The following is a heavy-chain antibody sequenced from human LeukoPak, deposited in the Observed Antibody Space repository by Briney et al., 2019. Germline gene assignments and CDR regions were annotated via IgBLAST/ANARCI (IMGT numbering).Heavy chain of an antibody. J-gene: IGHJ6*03. CDR1: GFAFSSYT. D-gene: IGHD6-25*01. CDR3: ARFAAGGSYYYYMDV. Sequence: GGSLRLSCAASGFAFSSYTMNWVRQPPGKGLEWDSNIGTSSTTIYYADSVKGRFTISRDNAKNSLYLQMNSLRADDTAVYYCARFAAGGSYYYYMDVWGKGTTVTVSS. V-gene: IGHV3-48*01. CDR2: IGTSSTTI.